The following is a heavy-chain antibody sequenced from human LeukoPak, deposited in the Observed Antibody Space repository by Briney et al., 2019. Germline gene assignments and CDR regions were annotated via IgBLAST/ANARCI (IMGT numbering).Heavy chain of an antibody. CDR2: ISSSSSYT. J-gene: IGHJ4*02. D-gene: IGHD3-10*01. V-gene: IGHV3-11*06. Sequence: GGSLRLSCAASGFTFSDYYMSWIRQAPGKGLEWVSYISSSSSYTNYADSVKGRFTISRDNAKNSLYLQMNSLRAEDTAVYYCARNKLVRGGGVDYWGQGTLVTVSP. CDR3: ARNKLVRGGGVDY. CDR1: GFTFSDYY.